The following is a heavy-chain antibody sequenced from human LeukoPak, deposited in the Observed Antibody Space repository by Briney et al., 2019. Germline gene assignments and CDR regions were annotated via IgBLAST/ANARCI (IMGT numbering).Heavy chain of an antibody. CDR2: IASDGSST. J-gene: IGHJ4*02. Sequence: LGGSLRLSCAASGFTFSSYWMNWVRQAPGKGLVWVSRIASDGSSTTYADSVKGRFSISRDNAKNTLYLQMNSLRVEDTAVYYCARGRPHGNDYWGQGTLVTVSP. CDR1: GFTFSSYW. CDR3: ARGRPHGNDY. V-gene: IGHV3-74*01. D-gene: IGHD4-23*01.